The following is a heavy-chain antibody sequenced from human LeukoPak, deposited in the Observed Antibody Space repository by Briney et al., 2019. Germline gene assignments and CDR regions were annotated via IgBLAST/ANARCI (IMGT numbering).Heavy chain of an antibody. CDR1: GFSFSIYW. Sequence: GGSLRLSCAASGFSFSIYWVSWVRQAPGKGLEWVANIKQDGSEKYYVDSVKGRFTISRDNAKNSLYLQMNSLRAEDTAVYYCARVSSLYYYYMDVWGKGTTVTVSS. CDR2: IKQDGSEK. J-gene: IGHJ6*03. V-gene: IGHV3-7*01. CDR3: ARVSSLYYYYMDV.